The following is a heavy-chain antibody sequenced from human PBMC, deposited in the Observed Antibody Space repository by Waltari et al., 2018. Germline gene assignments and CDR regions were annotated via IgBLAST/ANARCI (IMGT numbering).Heavy chain of an antibody. J-gene: IGHJ3*02. D-gene: IGHD4-17*01. CDR2: IYTSGST. CDR3: AREIPTVTTDDAFDI. Sequence: QVQLQESGPGLVKPSQTLSLTCTVSGGSISSGSYYWSWIRQPAGKGLEWIGRIYTSGSTNYNPSLKSRVPISVDTSKNQFSLKLSSVTAADTAVYYCAREIPTVTTDDAFDIWGQGTMVTVSS. V-gene: IGHV4-61*02. CDR1: GGSISSGSYY.